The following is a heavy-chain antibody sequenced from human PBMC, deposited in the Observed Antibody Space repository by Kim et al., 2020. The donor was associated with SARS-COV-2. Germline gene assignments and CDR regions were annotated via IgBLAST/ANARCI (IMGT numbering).Heavy chain of an antibody. J-gene: IGHJ6*02. V-gene: IGHV5-10-1*01. D-gene: IGHD6-13*01. CDR3: ARSQGNYGMDV. Sequence: TTYSPSFQGHVTNSADKSISTAYLQWSSLKASDTAMYYCARSQGNYGMDVWGQGTTVTVSS. CDR2: T.